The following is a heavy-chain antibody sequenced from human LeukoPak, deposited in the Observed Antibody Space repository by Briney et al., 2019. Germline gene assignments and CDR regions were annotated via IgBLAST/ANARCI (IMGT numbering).Heavy chain of an antibody. D-gene: IGHD5-18*01. CDR1: GYTFTRYG. Sequence: GASVNVSCKASGYTFTRYGINWVRQAPGQGLEWMGYISGFSRRTTYAQKFQDRVTLTTDTSTSTAYMELRSLRSDDTAVYYCTRGYSYGLGDDFDIWGQGTRVTVSS. CDR3: TRGYSYGLGDDFDI. J-gene: IGHJ3*02. V-gene: IGHV1-18*01. CDR2: ISGFSRRT.